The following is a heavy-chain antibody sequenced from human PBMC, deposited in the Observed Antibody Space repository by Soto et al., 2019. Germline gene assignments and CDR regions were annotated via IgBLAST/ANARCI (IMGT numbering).Heavy chain of an antibody. CDR1: GFTFSSYE. CDR3: ARDTPSYYYDSSGHDAFDI. J-gene: IGHJ3*02. CDR2: ISSSGSTI. D-gene: IGHD3-22*01. V-gene: IGHV3-48*03. Sequence: GSLRLSCAASGFTFSSYEMNWVRQAPGKGLEWVSYISSSGSTIYYADSVKGRFTISRDNAKNSLYLQMNSLRAEDTAVYYCARDTPSYYYDSSGHDAFDIWGQGTMVTVSS.